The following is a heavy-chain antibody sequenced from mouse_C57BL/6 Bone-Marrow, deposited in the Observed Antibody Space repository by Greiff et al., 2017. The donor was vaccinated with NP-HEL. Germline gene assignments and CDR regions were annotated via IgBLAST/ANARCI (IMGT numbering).Heavy chain of an antibody. CDR2: IDPSDSYT. Sequence: VQLQQPGAELVGPGTSVKLSCKASGYTFTSYWMHWVKQRPGQGLEWIGVIDPSDSYTNYNQKFKGKATLTVDTSSSTAYMQLSSLTSEDSAVYYCASPYFWGQGTTLTVSS. CDR1: GYTFTSYW. CDR3: ASPYF. V-gene: IGHV1-59*01. J-gene: IGHJ2*01.